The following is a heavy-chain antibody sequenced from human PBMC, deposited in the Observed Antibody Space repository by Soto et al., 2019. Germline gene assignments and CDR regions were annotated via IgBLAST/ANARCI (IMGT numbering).Heavy chain of an antibody. D-gene: IGHD2-2*01. CDR3: SREAAALGNDY. Sequence: QVQLVQSGAEVKKPGASVKVSCKASGYTFTSYDINWVRQATGQGLEWMGWMNPNSGNTGYAQKFQGRVTMTRNTSISTAYMELSSLRSEGTAVYYWSREAAALGNDYWGQGTLVDVSS. CDR2: MNPNSGNT. J-gene: IGHJ4*02. V-gene: IGHV1-8*01. CDR1: GYTFTSYD.